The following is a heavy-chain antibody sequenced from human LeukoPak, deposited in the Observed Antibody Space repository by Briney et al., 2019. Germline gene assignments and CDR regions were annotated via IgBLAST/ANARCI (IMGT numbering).Heavy chain of an antibody. Sequence: PGGSLRLSCAASGFTFSSYAMHWVRQAPGKGLEYVSTINSVGVTTYYADSLKGRFTISRDNSKNTLYLQVSSLKAEDTAVYYCVKGGNGSPYGHFAYWGQGTLVTASS. CDR2: INSVGVTT. V-gene: IGHV3-64D*09. CDR3: VKGGNGSPYGHFAY. D-gene: IGHD3-10*01. J-gene: IGHJ4*02. CDR1: GFTFSSYA.